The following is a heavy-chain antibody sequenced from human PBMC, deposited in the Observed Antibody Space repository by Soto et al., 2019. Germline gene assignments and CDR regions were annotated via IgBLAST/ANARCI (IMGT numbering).Heavy chain of an antibody. D-gene: IGHD3-16*01. V-gene: IGHV4-59*01. J-gene: IGHJ5*02. CDR2: MYYNGNI. CDR1: GGSISNYY. Sequence: SETLSLTCNVSGGSISNYYWTWVRQSPEKGLEWIGYMYYNGNINYNPSLKSRVTISIATSKNQFSLTLKSVTAADTAVYYCARGGNWLDHCGQGVLVTVYS. CDR3: ARGGNWLDH.